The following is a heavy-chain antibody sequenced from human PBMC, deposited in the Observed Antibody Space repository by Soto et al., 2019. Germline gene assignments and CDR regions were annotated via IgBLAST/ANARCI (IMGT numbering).Heavy chain of an antibody. J-gene: IGHJ5*02. CDR1: GGSISSGGYS. V-gene: IGHV4-30-2*01. D-gene: IGHD2-15*01. Sequence: SETLSLTCAVSGGSISSGGYSWSWIRQPPGKGLEWIGYIYHSGSTYYNPSLKSRVTISVDRSKNQFSLKLSSVTAADTAVYYCARGNSTEVVAGFNWFDPWGQGTLVTVSS. CDR2: IYHSGST. CDR3: ARGNSTEVVAGFNWFDP.